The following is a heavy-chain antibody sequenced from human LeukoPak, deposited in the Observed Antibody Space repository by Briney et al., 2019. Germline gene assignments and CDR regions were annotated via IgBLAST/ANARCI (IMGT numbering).Heavy chain of an antibody. D-gene: IGHD3-22*01. V-gene: IGHV3-48*03. CDR2: ISSSGSTI. J-gene: IGHJ5*02. Sequence: GGSLRLSCAASGFTFSSYEMNWVRQAPGKGLEWVSYISSSGSTIYYADSVKGRFTISRDNAKNSLYLQMNSLRAEDTAVYYCARGRALYYYDSSGYTNWFDPWGQGTLVTVSS. CDR3: ARGRALYYYDSSGYTNWFDP. CDR1: GFTFSSYE.